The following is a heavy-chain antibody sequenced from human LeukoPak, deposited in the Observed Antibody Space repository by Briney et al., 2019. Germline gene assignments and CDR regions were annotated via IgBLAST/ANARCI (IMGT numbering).Heavy chain of an antibody. CDR3: ARDLGSSSEYYYYYMDV. CDR1: GFAFNIYS. Sequence: GGSLRLSCAASGFAFNIYSMNWVRQAPGKGLEWVSSISSSSSYIYYADSVKGRFTISRDNAKNSLYLQMNSLRAEDTAVYYCARDLGSSSEYYYYYMDVWGKGTTVTVSS. CDR2: ISSSSSYI. D-gene: IGHD6-6*01. J-gene: IGHJ6*03. V-gene: IGHV3-21*01.